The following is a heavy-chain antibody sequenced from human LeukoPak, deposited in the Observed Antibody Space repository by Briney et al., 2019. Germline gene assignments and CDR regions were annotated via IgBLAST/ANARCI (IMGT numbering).Heavy chain of an antibody. CDR2: IYYSGST. V-gene: IGHV4-30-4*01. CDR1: GGSISSGDYY. CDR3: ATHSSSYSYFDY. J-gene: IGHJ4*02. Sequence: SQTLSLTCIVSGGSISSGDYYWSWIRQPPGKGLEWIGYIYYSGSTYYNPSLKSRITMLVDTSKNQFSLKLSSVTAADTAVYYCATHSSSYSYFDYWGQGTLVTVSS. D-gene: IGHD3-22*01.